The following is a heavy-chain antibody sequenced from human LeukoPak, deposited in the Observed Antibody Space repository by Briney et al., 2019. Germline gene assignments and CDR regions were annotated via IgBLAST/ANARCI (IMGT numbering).Heavy chain of an antibody. D-gene: IGHD3-3*02. V-gene: IGHV3-23*01. J-gene: IGHJ2*01. CDR2: ISGGSGST. CDR1: GFTFSSYA. Sequence: GGSLRLSCAASGFTFSSYAMSWVRQAPGKGLEWVSVISGGSGSTYYADSVKGRFTISRDNSKNTLYLQMNSLRAEDTAVYYCARDSTGYWYFDLWGRGTLVSVSS. CDR3: ARDSTGYWYFDL.